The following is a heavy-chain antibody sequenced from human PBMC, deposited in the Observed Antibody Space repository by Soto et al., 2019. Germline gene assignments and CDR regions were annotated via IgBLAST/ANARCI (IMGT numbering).Heavy chain of an antibody. V-gene: IGHV1-2*02. Sequence: SVNGSCKASGYPFPGPYIYWVGQAPVQGLEGMGGINPSSGGTEFVEKFQGRVTVTRATSLSTLFFGLNSLTSNATGVYFCARDFRTSSHGMEFWGQGTGGIVSS. CDR1: GYPFPGPY. CDR2: INPSSGGT. CDR3: ARDFRTSSHGMEF. J-gene: IGHJ6*02.